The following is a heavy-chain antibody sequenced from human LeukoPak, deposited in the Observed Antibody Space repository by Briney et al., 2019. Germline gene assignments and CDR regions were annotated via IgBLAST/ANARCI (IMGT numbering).Heavy chain of an antibody. V-gene: IGHV1-69*13. CDR1: GGTFSSYA. J-gene: IGHJ4*02. CDR3: ARENVVPAAWFDY. CDR2: IIPIFGTA. Sequence: SVKVSCKDSGGTFSSYAISWVRQAPGQGLEWMGGIIPIFGTANYAQKFQGRVTITADESTSTAYMELSSLRSEDTAVYYCARENVVPAAWFDYWGQGTLVTVSS. D-gene: IGHD2-2*01.